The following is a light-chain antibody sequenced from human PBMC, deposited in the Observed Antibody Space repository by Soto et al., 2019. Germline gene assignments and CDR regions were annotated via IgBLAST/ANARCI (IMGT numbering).Light chain of an antibody. Sequence: DIQMTQSPSSLSASVGDRVTITCRASQSISKYLSWYHQNPGKAPKLLIYSASSLQSGVPPRFGGGGSWTNFTLTIAGLQPDDFATYYCLQTYITPWTFGQGTNVEIK. CDR2: SAS. CDR1: QSISKY. J-gene: IGKJ1*01. V-gene: IGKV1-39*01. CDR3: LQTYITPWT.